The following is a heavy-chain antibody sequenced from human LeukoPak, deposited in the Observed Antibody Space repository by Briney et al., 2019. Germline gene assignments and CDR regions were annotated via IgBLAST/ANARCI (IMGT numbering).Heavy chain of an antibody. D-gene: IGHD4-17*01. CDR1: GYTFRTHG. CDR2: IWHDGSKK. V-gene: IGHV3-33*01. CDR3: ARHYGAYIDL. Sequence: GGSLRLSCAASGYTFRTHGMHWVRQAPGKGLEWVAVIWHDGSKKLYADSVKGRFSASRDNSKSMLYLQMNSLRAEDTAVYYCARHYGAYIDLWGQGSLVTVSS. J-gene: IGHJ4*02.